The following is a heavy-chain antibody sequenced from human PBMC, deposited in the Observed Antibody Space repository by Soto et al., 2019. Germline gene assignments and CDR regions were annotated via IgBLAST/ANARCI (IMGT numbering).Heavy chain of an antibody. D-gene: IGHD1-1*01. CDR3: ARDPNWNEPIDY. CDR2: ISSSSSYI. J-gene: IGHJ4*02. Sequence: GGSLRLSCAASGFTFSSYSMNWVRQAPGKGLEWVSSISSSSSYIYYADSVKGRFTISRDNAKNSLYLQMNSLRAEDTAVYYCARDPNWNEPIDYWGQGTLVTVSS. CDR1: GFTFSSYS. V-gene: IGHV3-21*01.